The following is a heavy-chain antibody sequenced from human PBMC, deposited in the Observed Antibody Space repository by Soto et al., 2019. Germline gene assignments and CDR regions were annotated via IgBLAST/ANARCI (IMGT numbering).Heavy chain of an antibody. CDR2: INPNSGGT. J-gene: IGHJ2*01. CDR1: GYTFTGYY. V-gene: IGHV1-2*04. CDR3: ARGGDIVIVPAAINPPPPTYCTFAL. D-gene: IGHD2-2*01. Sequence: QVQLVQSGAEVRKPGASVKVSCKASGYTFTGYYMHWVRQAPGQGLEWMGWINPNSGGTKYAQKFQGWVTMPRDTSISTAYMELSRLRSDATAVYYCARGGDIVIVPAAINPPPPTYCTFALRRRATLLTVSS.